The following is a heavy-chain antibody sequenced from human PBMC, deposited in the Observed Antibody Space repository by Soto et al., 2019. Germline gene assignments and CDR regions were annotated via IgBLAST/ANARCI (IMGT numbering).Heavy chain of an antibody. J-gene: IGHJ4*02. CDR1: GGSFSGYY. D-gene: IGHD2-15*01. V-gene: IGHV4-34*01. Sequence: KPSETLSLTCAVYGGSFSGYYWSWIRQPPGKGLEWIGEINQSGSTNQNPSLKSRVTISVDTSKNQFSLKLRSVTAADAAVYYCARGVSLILAVQGDAPAKYYFDSWGQGTLVTVSS. CDR3: ARGVSLILAVQGDAPAKYYFDS. CDR2: INQSGST.